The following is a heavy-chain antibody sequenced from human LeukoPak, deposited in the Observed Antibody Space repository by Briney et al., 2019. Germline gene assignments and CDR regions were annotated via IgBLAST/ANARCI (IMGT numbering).Heavy chain of an antibody. D-gene: IGHD3-22*01. CDR3: ARADSGGSAFEY. Sequence: ASVKVSCKASGYTFTYYYMHWVRQVPGQGLEWVGWMNPNSGGTNYAQKFQGRVTMTGDTSITTAYMELSRLRFDDTAVYYCARADSGGSAFEYWGQGTLVTVSS. CDR2: MNPNSGGT. V-gene: IGHV1-2*02. J-gene: IGHJ4*02. CDR1: GYTFTYYY.